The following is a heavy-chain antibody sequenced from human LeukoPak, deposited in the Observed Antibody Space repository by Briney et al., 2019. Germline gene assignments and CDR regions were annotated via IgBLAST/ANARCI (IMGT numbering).Heavy chain of an antibody. CDR2: IYYSGST. D-gene: IGHD7-27*01. CDR1: GGSISSYY. Sequence: PSETLSLTCTVSGGSISSYYWSWIRQPPGKGLEGIGYIYYSGSTNYNPSLKSRVTISVDTSKNQLSLKLSSVTAVDTAVYYCARRSTRSMGIDYWGQGTLVTVSS. CDR3: ARRSTRSMGIDY. J-gene: IGHJ4*02. V-gene: IGHV4-59*08.